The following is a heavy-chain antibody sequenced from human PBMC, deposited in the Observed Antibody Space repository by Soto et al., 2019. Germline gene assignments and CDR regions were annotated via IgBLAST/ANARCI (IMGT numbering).Heavy chain of an antibody. D-gene: IGHD1-1*01. CDR2: ISSNGGST. CDR1: GFTFSSYA. V-gene: IGHV3-64*01. J-gene: IGHJ4*02. CDR3: ATSNQPMYNWNDVSPFDY. Sequence: GGSLRLSCAASGFTFSSYAMHWVRQAPGKGLEYVSAISSNGGSTYYANSVKGRFTISRDNSKNTLYLQMGSLRAEDMAVYYCATSNQPMYNWNDVSPFDYWGQGTLVTVSS.